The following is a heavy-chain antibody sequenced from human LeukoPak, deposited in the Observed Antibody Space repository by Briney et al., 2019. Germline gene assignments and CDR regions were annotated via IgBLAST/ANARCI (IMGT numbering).Heavy chain of an antibody. CDR2: MNPNSGNT. J-gene: IGHJ6*03. CDR1: GYTFTSYD. CDR3: ARAQVLRFLEWSRPYYYYMDV. V-gene: IGHV1-8*03. D-gene: IGHD3-3*01. Sequence: ASVKVSCKASGYTFTSYDINWVRQATGQGLEWMGWMNPNSGNTGYAQKFQGRVTITRNTSISTAYMELSSLRSEDTAMYYCARAQVLRFLEWSRPYYYYMDVWGKGTTVTVSS.